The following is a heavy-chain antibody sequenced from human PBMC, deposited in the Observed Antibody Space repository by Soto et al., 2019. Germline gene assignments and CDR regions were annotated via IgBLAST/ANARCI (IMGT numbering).Heavy chain of an antibody. V-gene: IGHV4-34*01. CDR3: ARGPIVVVPAATVYYYYYYMDV. J-gene: IGHJ6*03. Sequence: PSETLSLTCAVYGGSFSGYYWSWIRQPPGKGLEWIGEINHSGSTNYNPSLKSRVTISVDTSKNQFSLKLSSVTAADTAVYYCARGPIVVVPAATVYYYYYYMDVWGKGTTVTVSS. CDR2: INHSGST. D-gene: IGHD2-2*01. CDR1: GGSFSGYY.